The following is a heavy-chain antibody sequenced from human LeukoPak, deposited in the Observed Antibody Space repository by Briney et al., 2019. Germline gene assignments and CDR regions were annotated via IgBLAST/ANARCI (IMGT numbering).Heavy chain of an antibody. CDR2: IKQDGSEK. V-gene: IGHV3-7*01. J-gene: IGHJ4*02. D-gene: IGHD2-2*01. CDR3: ARGGGWDQLLFHY. CDR1: GFSLSNCW. Sequence: GGSLRLSCAASGFSLSNCWMNWVRQDPGKGLEWVANIKQDGSEKYYVDSVKGRFTISRDNAKNSLYLQINSLRAEDTAVYYCARGGGWDQLLFHYWGQGTLVTVSS.